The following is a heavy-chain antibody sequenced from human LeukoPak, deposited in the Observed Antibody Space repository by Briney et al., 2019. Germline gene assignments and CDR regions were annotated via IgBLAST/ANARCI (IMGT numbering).Heavy chain of an antibody. D-gene: IGHD3-16*01. CDR1: GYTFTSYG. CDR3: AREGLGELTLDY. J-gene: IGHJ4*02. V-gene: IGHV1-18*01. Sequence: VASVEVSCKASGYTFTSYGISWVRQAPGQGLEWMGWISTYNGDTNYAQKLQGRVTMTTDTSTSTAYMELRSLRSDDTAVYYCAREGLGELTLDYWGQGTLVTVSS. CDR2: ISTYNGDT.